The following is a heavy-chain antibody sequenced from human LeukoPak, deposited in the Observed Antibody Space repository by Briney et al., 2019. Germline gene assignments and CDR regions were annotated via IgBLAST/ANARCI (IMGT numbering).Heavy chain of an antibody. CDR1: GGFIRRYY. D-gene: IGHD4-11*01. J-gene: IGHJ4*02. CDR2: IYYSECT. V-gene: IGHV4-59*08. CDR3: ARANSNRSFDY. Sequence: SETLSLTCTVSGGFIRRYYWSWIGPPPGRGLEWIGYIYYSECTNYNTSLKSRVTISVATSKNQFSLKLSSVTAADTAVYYCARANSNRSFDYWGQGTLVTVSS.